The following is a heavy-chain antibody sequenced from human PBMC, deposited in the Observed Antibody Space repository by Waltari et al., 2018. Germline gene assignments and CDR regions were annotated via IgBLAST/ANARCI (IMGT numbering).Heavy chain of an antibody. CDR1: GFTVSYNY. Sequence: EVQLVESGGGLIQPGGSLRLSCAASGFTVSYNYMSWVRQAPGRGRDGVKVIYAVGKTYYADHVKGRFTISRDNSKSTLYLEMNSLRAEDTAVYYCARAGLGSPVEWLRLFDQWGQGTLVTVSS. D-gene: IGHD5-12*01. J-gene: IGHJ4*02. V-gene: IGHV3-53*01. CDR2: IYAVGKT. CDR3: ARAGLGSPVEWLRLFDQ.